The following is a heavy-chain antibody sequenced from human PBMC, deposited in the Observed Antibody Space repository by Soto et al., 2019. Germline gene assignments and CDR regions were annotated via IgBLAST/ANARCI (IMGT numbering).Heavy chain of an antibody. CDR2: IYPGDSDT. CDR1: GYSFTSYW. Sequence: GESLKISCKGSGYSFTSYWIGWVRQMPGKGLEWMGIIYPGDSDTRYSPSFPGQVTISADKSISTAYLQWSSLKASDTAMYYCARSGSYYKEAPTTSYYYYMDVWGKGTTVTVSS. J-gene: IGHJ6*03. V-gene: IGHV5-51*01. CDR3: ARSGSYYKEAPTTSYYYYMDV. D-gene: IGHD1-26*01.